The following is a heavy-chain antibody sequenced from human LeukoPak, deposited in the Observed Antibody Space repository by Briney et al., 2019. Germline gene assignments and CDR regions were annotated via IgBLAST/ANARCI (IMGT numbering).Heavy chain of an antibody. J-gene: IGHJ4*02. CDR3: ASMNY. CDR2: LRYDGSEK. V-gene: IGHV3-7*01. D-gene: IGHD3-16*01. Sequence: GGSLRLSCEASGFTFNNYWMSWVRQAPGKGLEWVAILRYDGSEKYYVDSVKGRFSISRDNAKNSLYLQMNSLRAEDTAVYYCASMNYWGQGTLVTVSS. CDR1: GFTFNNYW.